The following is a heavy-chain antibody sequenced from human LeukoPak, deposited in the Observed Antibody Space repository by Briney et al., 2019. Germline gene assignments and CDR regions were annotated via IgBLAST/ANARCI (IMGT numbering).Heavy chain of an antibody. Sequence: PGGSLRLSCAGSGFTFSSHSMNWVRQAPGKGLEWLSYISSSSSTIYYADSVKGRFTISRDNAKNSLYLQMNSLRAEDTAVYYCARGHVYYYYYGMDVWGQGTTVTVSS. CDR2: ISSSSSTI. V-gene: IGHV3-48*01. J-gene: IGHJ6*02. CDR3: ARGHVYYYYYGMDV. CDR1: GFTFSSHS.